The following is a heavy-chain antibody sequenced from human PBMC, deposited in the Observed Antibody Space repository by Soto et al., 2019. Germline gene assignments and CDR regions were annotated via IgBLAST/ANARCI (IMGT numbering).Heavy chain of an antibody. V-gene: IGHV1-3*01. CDR3: ARDDRSVSGVVTLDH. D-gene: IGHD3-3*01. J-gene: IGHJ4*02. CDR2: ANGGSGNT. Sequence: ASVEVSCKATGYSFKNYAVHWVRQAPGQRLEWMGFANGGSGNTRFSQKFQGRISITRDTSASTVYLGLSSLTSEDTAIYYCARDDRSVSGVVTLDHWGPGTLVTVSS. CDR1: GYSFKNYA.